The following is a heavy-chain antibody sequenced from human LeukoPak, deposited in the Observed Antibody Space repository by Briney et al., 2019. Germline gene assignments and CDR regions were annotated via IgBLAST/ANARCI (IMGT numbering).Heavy chain of an antibody. D-gene: IGHD3-9*01. J-gene: IGHJ4*02. CDR2: INSDGSST. V-gene: IGHV3-74*01. CDR1: GFTFSSYW. Sequence: PGGSLRLSCAASGFTFSSYWMHWVRQAPGKGLVWVSRINSDGSSTNYADSVKGRFTISRDNAKNTLYLQMNSLRAEDTAVHYCARGRGRRWFFDYWGQGTLVTVSS. CDR3: ARGRGRRWFFDY.